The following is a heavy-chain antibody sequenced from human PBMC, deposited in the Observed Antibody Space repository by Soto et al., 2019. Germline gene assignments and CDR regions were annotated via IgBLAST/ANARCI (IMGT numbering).Heavy chain of an antibody. J-gene: IGHJ1*01. V-gene: IGHV3-9*01. CDR1: GFTFDDYA. Sequence: GGSLRLSCAASGFTFDDYAMHWVRQVPGKGLEWVSGINWNSGSIGYGDSVKGRFAISRDNAKNSLHLQMNSLSAEDTAFYYCIKDESINWYSGHFRHWGQGTLVTVSS. D-gene: IGHD6-13*01. CDR3: IKDESINWYSGHFRH. CDR2: INWNSGSI.